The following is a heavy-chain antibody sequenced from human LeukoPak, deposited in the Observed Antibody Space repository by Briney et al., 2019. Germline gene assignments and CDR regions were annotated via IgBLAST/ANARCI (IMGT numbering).Heavy chain of an antibody. CDR3: ARGRRRLDY. Sequence: SETLSLTCTVSGGSITSYYWSWIRQPAGKGLEWIGRIYTSGSTDYNPSLRSRVTMSVDTSKNQFSLKLWSVTAADTAFYYCARGRRRLDYWGQGILVTVSS. D-gene: IGHD1-1*01. J-gene: IGHJ4*02. CDR2: IYTSGST. CDR1: GGSITSYY. V-gene: IGHV4-4*07.